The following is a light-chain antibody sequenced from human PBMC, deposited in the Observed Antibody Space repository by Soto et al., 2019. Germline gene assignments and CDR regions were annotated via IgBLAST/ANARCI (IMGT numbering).Light chain of an antibody. Sequence: DIQMTQSPSSVSASVGDRVTITCRASQDITSWLVWYQQKPGKAPKLLIFAASSLPSGVPSRFGGSGSGTDFTLTISSLQPEDFATYYCQQYNSYSRTFGQGTKVEIK. CDR2: AAS. V-gene: IGKV1D-16*01. CDR1: QDITSW. CDR3: QQYNSYSRT. J-gene: IGKJ1*01.